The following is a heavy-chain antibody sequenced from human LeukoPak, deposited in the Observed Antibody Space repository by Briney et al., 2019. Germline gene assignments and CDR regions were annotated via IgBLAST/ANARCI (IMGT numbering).Heavy chain of an antibody. V-gene: IGHV3-66*01. CDR2: IYRGGST. Sequence: GGSLRLSCAASGFNVSSNYTSWVRQAPGKGLEWVSVIYRGGSTYYADSVKGRFTISRDNSKNTLYLQMNSLRAEDTAVYYCARDRGCGDCYPPANDAFDIWGQGTMVTVSS. CDR1: GFNVSSNY. CDR3: ARDRGCGDCYPPANDAFDI. J-gene: IGHJ3*02. D-gene: IGHD2-21*02.